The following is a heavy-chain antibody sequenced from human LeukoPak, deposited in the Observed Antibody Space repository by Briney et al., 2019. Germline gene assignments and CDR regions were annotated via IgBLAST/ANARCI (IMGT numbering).Heavy chain of an antibody. D-gene: IGHD2-2*01. CDR2: IYYSGST. CDR3: ARRIVVVPYNWFDP. CDR1: GGSISSGDYY. Sequence: SQTLSLTCTVSGGSISSGDYYWSWIRQPPGKRLEWIGYIYYSGSTYYNPSLKSRVTISVDTSKNQFSPKLSSVTAADTAVYYCARRIVVVPYNWFDPWGQGTLVTVSS. J-gene: IGHJ5*02. V-gene: IGHV4-30-4*01.